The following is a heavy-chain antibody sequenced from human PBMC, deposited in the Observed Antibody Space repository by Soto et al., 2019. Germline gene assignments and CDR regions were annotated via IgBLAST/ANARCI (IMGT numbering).Heavy chain of an antibody. Sequence: GGSLRLSCAASEFSFDDYAMSWVRQAPGKGLEWVSSITYTGVSTYYADSVKGRVTISRDNSKDTLYLQMNSLRAEDTAIYYCAKASVWYPYFDSWGQGTLVTVS. CDR3: AKASVWYPYFDS. V-gene: IGHV3-23*01. J-gene: IGHJ4*02. CDR2: ITYTGVST. D-gene: IGHD6-13*01. CDR1: EFSFDDYA.